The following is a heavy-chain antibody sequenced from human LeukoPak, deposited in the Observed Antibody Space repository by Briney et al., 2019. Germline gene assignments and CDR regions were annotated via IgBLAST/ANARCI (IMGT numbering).Heavy chain of an antibody. CDR2: IYNSERI. CDR1: GGSISTSNYY. CDR3: ARLAGPRNFINY. J-gene: IGHJ4*02. Sequence: SETLSLICTVSGGSISTSNYYWGWIRQPPGKGLEWIGSIYNSERIYYNPSLKSRVTISVDTSKNQFSLKLSSVTAADTAVYYCARLAGPRNFINYWGQGTLVTVSS. D-gene: IGHD6-19*01. V-gene: IGHV4-39*01.